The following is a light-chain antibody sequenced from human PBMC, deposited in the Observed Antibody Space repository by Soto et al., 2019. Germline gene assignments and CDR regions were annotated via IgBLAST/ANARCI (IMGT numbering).Light chain of an antibody. CDR1: SSDVGAYNY. CDR3: SSFAASNTWV. Sequence: QSALTQPPSASESPGQSVTISCTGTSSDVGAYNYVSWYQQQAGKAPKLVIYEVTKRPSGVPDRFSGSKSANTASLTVSGLQAEDEADYYRSSFAASNTWVFGGGTKVTVL. J-gene: IGLJ3*02. V-gene: IGLV2-8*01. CDR2: EVT.